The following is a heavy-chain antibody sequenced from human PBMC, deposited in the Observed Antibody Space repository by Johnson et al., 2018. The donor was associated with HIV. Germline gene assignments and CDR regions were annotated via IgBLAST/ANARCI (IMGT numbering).Heavy chain of an antibody. CDR2: INWNGGST. CDR1: GFTFDDYG. J-gene: IGHJ3*01. Sequence: VQLVESGGGVVHPGGSLRLSCAASGFTFDDYGMSWVRQAPGKGLEWVSGINWNGGSTGYADSVKGRFTISRDNSKNTLYLQMTSLRAEDTAMYFCARGGYGGILDTVDLWGQGTMVTVSS. CDR3: ARGGYGGILDTVDL. V-gene: IGHV3-20*04. D-gene: IGHD4-23*01.